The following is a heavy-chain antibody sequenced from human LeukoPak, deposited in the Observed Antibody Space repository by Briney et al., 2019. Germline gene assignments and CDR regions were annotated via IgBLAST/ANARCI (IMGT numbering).Heavy chain of an antibody. CDR1: GFTFSSYW. V-gene: IGHV3-7*01. CDR3: ARLDDFWSGYWGNYYYYMDV. D-gene: IGHD3-3*01. Sequence: GGSLRLSCAASGFTFSSYWMSWVRQAPGKGLEWVANIKQDGSEKYYVDSVKGRFTISRDHAKNSLYLQMNSLRAEDTAVYYCARLDDFWSGYWGNYYYYMDVWGKGTTVTVSS. CDR2: IKQDGSEK. J-gene: IGHJ6*03.